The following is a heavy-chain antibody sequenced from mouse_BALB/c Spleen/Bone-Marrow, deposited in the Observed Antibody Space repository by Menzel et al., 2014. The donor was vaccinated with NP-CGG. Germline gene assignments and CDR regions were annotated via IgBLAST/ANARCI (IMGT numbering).Heavy chain of an antibody. CDR3: ARDDYYAMDY. Sequence: EVKVVESGGGLVQPGGSLRLSCATSGFTFTDYYMSWVRQPPGKALEWLSFIRNKANGYTTEYSASVKGRFTISRDNSQSILYLQMNTLRAEDSATYYCARDDYYAMDYWGQGTSVTVSS. CDR1: GFTFTDYY. CDR2: IRNKANGYTT. J-gene: IGHJ4*01. V-gene: IGHV7-3*02.